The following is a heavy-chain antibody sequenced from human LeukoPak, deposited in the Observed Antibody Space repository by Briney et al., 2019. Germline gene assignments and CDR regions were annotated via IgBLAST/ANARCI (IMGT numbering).Heavy chain of an antibody. D-gene: IGHD3-9*01. CDR2: VYYSGST. CDR3: AGHSPILTGFPFDY. J-gene: IGHJ4*02. Sequence: SETLSLTCTVSGGSISTYYWSWIRQSPGKGLEWIGYVYYSGSTKYIPSLQSRVTISVDTSTNQFSLKLSSVTAADTAVYYCAGHSPILTGFPFDYWGQGTLVTVSS. CDR1: GGSISTYY. V-gene: IGHV4-59*08.